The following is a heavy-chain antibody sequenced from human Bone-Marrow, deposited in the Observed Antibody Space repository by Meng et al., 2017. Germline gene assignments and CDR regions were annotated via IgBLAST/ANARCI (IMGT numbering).Heavy chain of an antibody. CDR1: GYTFTSYG. D-gene: IGHD1-1*01. CDR3: ARTTGTSRFFDY. CDR2: ISAYNGNT. J-gene: IGHJ4*02. V-gene: IGHV1-18*01. Sequence: QVQRCQFGAWGKKPGASVKVSCKASGYTFTSYGISWVRQAPGQGLEWMGWISAYNGNTNYAQKLQGRVTMTTDTSTSTAYMELRSLRSDDTAVYHCARTTGTSRFFDYWGQGTLVTVSS.